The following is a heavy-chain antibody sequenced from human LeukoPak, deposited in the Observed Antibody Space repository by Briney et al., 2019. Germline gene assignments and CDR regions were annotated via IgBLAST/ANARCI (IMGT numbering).Heavy chain of an antibody. Sequence: PSETLSLTCAVYGGSFSGYYWSWIRQPPGKGLEWIGSIYYSGSTYYNPSLKSRVTISVDTSKNQFSLKLSSVTAADTAVYYCARDSGLLWFGNDAFDIWGQGTMVTVSS. CDR1: GGSFSGYY. V-gene: IGHV4-34*01. D-gene: IGHD3-10*01. CDR3: ARDSGLLWFGNDAFDI. J-gene: IGHJ3*02. CDR2: IYYSGST.